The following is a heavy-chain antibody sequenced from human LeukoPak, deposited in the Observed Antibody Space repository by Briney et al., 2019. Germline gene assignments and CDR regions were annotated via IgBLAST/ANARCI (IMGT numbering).Heavy chain of an antibody. Sequence: SETLSLTCTVSGGSISSYYWSWIRQPPGKGLEWIGYIYYSGSTNYKPSLKSRVTISVDTSKNQFSLKLSSVTAADTAVYYCARLGTYYYDSSGYYWAYYFDYWGQGTLVTVSS. CDR1: GGSISSYY. V-gene: IGHV4-59*08. CDR3: ARLGTYYYDSSGYYWAYYFDY. D-gene: IGHD3-22*01. J-gene: IGHJ4*02. CDR2: IYYSGST.